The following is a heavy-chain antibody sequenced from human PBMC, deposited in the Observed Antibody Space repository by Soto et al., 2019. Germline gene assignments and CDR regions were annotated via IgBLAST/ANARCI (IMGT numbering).Heavy chain of an antibody. CDR1: GFPSVNNY. J-gene: IGHJ3*01. V-gene: IGHV3-11*01. CDR2: IISSGTTI. CDR3: ARTRPYLPTY. D-gene: IGHD1-26*01. Sequence: VQLVESGGGLVKPGGSLGPPFEPFGFPSVNNYRSWIRQAQGRGREWVSYIISSGTTIHNADSLKGRFTTTRNNAKNSLYLQMNSLRAEDTAVYYCARTRPYLPTYWGQGTMVTVSS.